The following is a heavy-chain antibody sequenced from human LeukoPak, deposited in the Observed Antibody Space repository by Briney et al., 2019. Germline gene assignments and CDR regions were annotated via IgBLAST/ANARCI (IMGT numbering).Heavy chain of an antibody. CDR1: GGSFSDYY. Sequence: SETLSLTCAVYGGSFSDYYWSWIRQPPGKGLEWIGEINHSGSTKYNPSLKNRVTMSVDTSKNQFSLRLTSVTAADTAVYYCARHGVATWFDPWGLGTLVTVSP. D-gene: IGHD3-3*01. V-gene: IGHV4-34*01. J-gene: IGHJ5*02. CDR3: ARHGVATWFDP. CDR2: INHSGST.